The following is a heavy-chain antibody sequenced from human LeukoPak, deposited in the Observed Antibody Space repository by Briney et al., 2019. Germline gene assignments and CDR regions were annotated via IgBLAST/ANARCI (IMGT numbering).Heavy chain of an antibody. D-gene: IGHD5-12*01. CDR3: ARRGIVATYFDY. J-gene: IGHJ4*02. CDR1: GGSISSGSYY. CDR2: IYTSGST. V-gene: IGHV4-61*02. Sequence: PSETLSLTCTVSGGSISSGSYYWSWIRQPAGKGLEWIGRIYTSGSTNYNPSLKSRVTISVDTSKNQFSLKLSSVTAADTAVYYCARRGIVATYFDYWGQGTLVTVSS.